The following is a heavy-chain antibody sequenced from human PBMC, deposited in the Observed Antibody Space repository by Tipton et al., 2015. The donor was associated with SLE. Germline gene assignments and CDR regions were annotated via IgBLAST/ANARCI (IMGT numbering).Heavy chain of an antibody. CDR1: GGSFSGYH. CDR2: IADTGSP. D-gene: IGHD6-19*01. J-gene: IGHJ4*02. CDR3: ARDHPVAGPFDY. Sequence: TLSLTCAVYGGSFSGYHWTWIRQPPGQGLEWIGEIADTGSPNYNPSLRSRATISIDTSKNQFSLKLTSVTAADTAVYYCARDHPVAGPFDYWGQGTLVTVSS. V-gene: IGHV4-34*01.